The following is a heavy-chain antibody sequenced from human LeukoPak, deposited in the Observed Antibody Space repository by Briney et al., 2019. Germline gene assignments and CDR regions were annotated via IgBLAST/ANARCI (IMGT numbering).Heavy chain of an antibody. CDR3: ARGWSNYYGSGSYYNAYDY. CDR2: INHSGST. J-gene: IGHJ4*02. V-gene: IGHV4-34*01. CDR1: GGSFSGYY. Sequence: KPSETLSLTCAVYGGSFSGYYWSWIRQPPGKGLEWIGEINHSGSTNYNPSLKSRVTISVDTSKNQFSLKLSSVTAADTAVYYCARGWSNYYGSGSYYNAYDYWGQGTLVTASS. D-gene: IGHD3-10*01.